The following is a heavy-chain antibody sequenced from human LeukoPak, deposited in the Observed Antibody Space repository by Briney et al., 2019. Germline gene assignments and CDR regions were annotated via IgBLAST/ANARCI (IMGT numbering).Heavy chain of an antibody. Sequence: SETLSLTCTVSGGSISSSSYYWGWIRQPPGKGLEWIGSTYYSGSTYYNPSLKSRVTISVDTSKNQFSLKLSSVTAADTAVYYCASTGGDVLLWFGELFPQDPYYMDVWGKGTTVTISS. CDR1: GGSISSSSYY. D-gene: IGHD3-10*01. V-gene: IGHV4-39*01. J-gene: IGHJ6*03. CDR3: ASTGGDVLLWFGELFPQDPYYMDV. CDR2: TYYSGST.